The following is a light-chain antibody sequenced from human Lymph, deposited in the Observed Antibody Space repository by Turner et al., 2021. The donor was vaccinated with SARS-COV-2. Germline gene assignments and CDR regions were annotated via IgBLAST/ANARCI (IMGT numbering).Light chain of an antibody. CDR3: QQCGSSPLIT. J-gene: IGKJ5*01. CDR1: QSVSSSY. CDR2: GAS. V-gene: IGKV3-20*01. Sequence: EIVLTQSPGTLSLSPGERATLSCRASQSVSSSYLAWYQRKPGQAPRLLIFGASSRATGIPDRFSGSGSVTDFTLTISRLGPEDFAVYYCQQCGSSPLITFGQGTRLEIK.